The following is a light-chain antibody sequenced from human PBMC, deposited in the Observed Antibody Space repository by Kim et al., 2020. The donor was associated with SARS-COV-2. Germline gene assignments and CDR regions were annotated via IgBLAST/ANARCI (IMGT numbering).Light chain of an antibody. CDR3: QQYDTYSWT. CDR1: ESISSW. CDR2: KAY. J-gene: IGKJ1*01. Sequence: DIQMTQSPSTLSASVGDRVIITCRASESISSWLAWYQQRPGKAPKLLIYKAYSLESGVPSRFSGSGSGTEFTLTINSLQPDDFATYYCQQYDTYSWTFGQGTKVDIK. V-gene: IGKV1-5*03.